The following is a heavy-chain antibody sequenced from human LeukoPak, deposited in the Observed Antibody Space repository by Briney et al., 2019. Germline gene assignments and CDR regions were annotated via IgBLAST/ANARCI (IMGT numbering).Heavy chain of an antibody. CDR1: GITVSSNY. D-gene: IGHD3-10*01. V-gene: IGHV3-53*01. J-gene: IGHJ4*02. Sequence: SGGSLRLSCAASGITVSSNYMSWVRQAPGKGLEWVSIIYKIGTTYYADSVKGRFTISRDNSKNTVYLQMNSLRAEDTALYYCARDYGSGSYWVANDYWGQGTLVTVSS. CDR2: IYKIGTT. CDR3: ARDYGSGSYWVANDY.